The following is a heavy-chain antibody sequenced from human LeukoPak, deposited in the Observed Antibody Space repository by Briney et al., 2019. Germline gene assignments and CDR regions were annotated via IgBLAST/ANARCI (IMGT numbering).Heavy chain of an antibody. CDR3: AKDRSCTGSSCNVGS. CDR2: ISGSGGST. V-gene: IGHV3-23*01. Sequence: PGGSLRLSCAASGFTFSSFAMSWVGQAPGKGLEWVSAISGSGGSTYYADSVKGRFTISRDNSKNTLFLQMNSLRAEDTAVYYCAKDRSCTGSSCNVGSWGQGTMVTVSS. CDR1: GFTFSSFA. J-gene: IGHJ3*01. D-gene: IGHD2-2*01.